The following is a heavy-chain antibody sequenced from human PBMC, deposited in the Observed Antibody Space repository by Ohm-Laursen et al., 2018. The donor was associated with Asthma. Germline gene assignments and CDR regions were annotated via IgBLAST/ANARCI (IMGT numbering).Heavy chain of an antibody. CDR2: ISYDGSNK. V-gene: IGHV3-30-3*01. D-gene: IGHD4-17*01. Sequence: SLRLSCAASGFTFSSYAMHWVRQAPGKGLEWVAVISYDGSNKYYADSVKGRFTISRDNSKNTLYLQMSSLRAEDTAVYYCAKDPGYYGDEGGFDYWGQGTLVTVSS. J-gene: IGHJ4*02. CDR3: AKDPGYYGDEGGFDY. CDR1: GFTFSSYA.